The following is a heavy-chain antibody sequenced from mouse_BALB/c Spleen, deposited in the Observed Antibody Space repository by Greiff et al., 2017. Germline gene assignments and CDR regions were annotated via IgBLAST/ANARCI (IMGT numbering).Heavy chain of an antibody. D-gene: IGHD1-1*01. CDR1: GFNIKDTY. CDR3: TRGTTVGATDY. J-gene: IGHJ2*01. V-gene: IGHV14-3*02. CDR2: IDPANGNT. Sequence: EVQLKESGAELVKPGASVKLSCTASGFNIKDTYMHWVKQRPEQGLEWIGRIDPANGNTKYDPKFQGKATITADTSSNTAYLQLSSLTSEDSAVYYCTRGTTVGATDYWGQGTTLTVSS.